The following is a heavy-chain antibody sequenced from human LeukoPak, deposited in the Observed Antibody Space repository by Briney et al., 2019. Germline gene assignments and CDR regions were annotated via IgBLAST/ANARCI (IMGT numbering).Heavy chain of an antibody. CDR3: ARGFRSREPLPPPPLRD. CDR1: GFTFSSYA. D-gene: IGHD2-15*01. Sequence: GGSLRLSCAASGFTFSSYAMHWVRRAPGKGLEWVAVISYDGSNKYYADSVKGRFTISRDNSKNTLYLQMNSLRAEDTAVYYCARGFRSREPLPPPPLRDWGQGTLVTVSS. V-gene: IGHV3-30-3*01. J-gene: IGHJ4*02. CDR2: ISYDGSNK.